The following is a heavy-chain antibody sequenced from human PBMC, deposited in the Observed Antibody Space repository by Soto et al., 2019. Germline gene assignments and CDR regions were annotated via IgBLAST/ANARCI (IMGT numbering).Heavy chain of an antibody. CDR2: ISGIGGST. Sequence: GGSLRLSCAASGFTFSSYAMSWVRQAPGKGLEWVSAISGIGGSTYYADSVKGRFTISRENSKNTLYLQMNSLRAEDTAVYYCAKPLEVIVAPYGAFDIWGQGTMVTVSS. CDR3: AKPLEVIVAPYGAFDI. V-gene: IGHV3-23*01. CDR1: GFTFSSYA. J-gene: IGHJ3*02. D-gene: IGHD5-12*01.